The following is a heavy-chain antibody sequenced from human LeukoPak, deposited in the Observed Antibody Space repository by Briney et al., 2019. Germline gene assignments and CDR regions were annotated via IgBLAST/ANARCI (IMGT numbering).Heavy chain of an antibody. D-gene: IGHD3-3*01. CDR1: GGSISSYY. J-gene: IGHJ5*02. Sequence: SETLSLTCTVSGGSISSYYWSWIRQPPGKGLEWIGYIYYSGSTNYNPSPKSRVTISVDTSKNQFSLKLSSVTAADTAVYYCARRGVRFLEWSPPFDPWGQGTLVTVSS. CDR2: IYYSGST. V-gene: IGHV4-59*08. CDR3: ARRGVRFLEWSPPFDP.